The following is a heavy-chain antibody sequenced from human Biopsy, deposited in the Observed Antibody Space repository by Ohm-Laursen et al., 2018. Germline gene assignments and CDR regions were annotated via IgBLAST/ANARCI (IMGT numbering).Heavy chain of an antibody. V-gene: IGHV4-59*01. Sequence: GTLSLTCTVSGDSISTYYWSWIRQPPGKGLEWIGYVYYTGSTDYNPSLQSRVTISVDTSKNHFSLRLRSVTPADTAVYYCARDRGYYSDRAVPGYFDLWGRGTLVTVSS. CDR2: VYYTGST. CDR1: GDSISTYY. J-gene: IGHJ2*01. D-gene: IGHD3-22*01. CDR3: ARDRGYYSDRAVPGYFDL.